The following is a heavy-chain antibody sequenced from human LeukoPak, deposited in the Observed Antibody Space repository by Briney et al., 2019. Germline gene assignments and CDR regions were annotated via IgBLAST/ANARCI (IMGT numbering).Heavy chain of an antibody. CDR2: FDPEEDET. CDR3: ARAGVLGELLPAAFDI. J-gene: IGHJ3*02. CDR1: GYILSELS. Sequence: ASVKVSCKVSGYILSELSMHWVRQPPGKGLEWRGGFDPEEDETIYAQRFQGRITMTEDTSTDTAYMELSSLRSEDTAVYYCARAGVLGELLPAAFDIWGQGTMVTVSS. V-gene: IGHV1-24*01. D-gene: IGHD1-26*01.